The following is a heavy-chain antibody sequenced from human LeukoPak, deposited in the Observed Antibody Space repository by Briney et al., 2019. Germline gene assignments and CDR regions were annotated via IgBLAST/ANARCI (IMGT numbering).Heavy chain of an antibody. CDR1: GGSISSYY. V-gene: IGHV4-4*07. CDR2: IYTSGST. J-gene: IGHJ3*02. Sequence: SETLSLTSSVSGGSISSYYWSWIRQPAGKGLEWIGRIYTSGSTNYNPSLKSRVTMSVDTSKNQFSLKLSSTTAADTVVYYCARSGGRDTSLADAFDIWGQGTMVTVSS. CDR3: ARSGGRDTSLADAFDI. D-gene: IGHD2-15*01.